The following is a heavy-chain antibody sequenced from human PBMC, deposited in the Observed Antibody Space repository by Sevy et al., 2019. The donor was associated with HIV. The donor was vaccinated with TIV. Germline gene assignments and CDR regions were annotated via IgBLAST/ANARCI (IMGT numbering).Heavy chain of an antibody. CDR1: YGPISAYY. CDR2: IHYTGST. D-gene: IGHD2-21*02. Sequence: SETLSLTCSVSYGPISAYYWNWIRQSPGKGLEWIGSIHYTGSTDYNPSLKSRVTMSLDTSKNQFSLQLKSVTAADTALYYSARAPPVRSGDDSLNWFDPWGQGTLVTVSS. V-gene: IGHV4-59*12. J-gene: IGHJ5*02. CDR3: ARAPPVRSGDDSLNWFDP.